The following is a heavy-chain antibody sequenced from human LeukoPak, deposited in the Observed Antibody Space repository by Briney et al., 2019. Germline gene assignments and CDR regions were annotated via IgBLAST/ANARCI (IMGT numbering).Heavy chain of an antibody. Sequence: GGSLRLSCAASGFTFSTYGMHWVRQAPGKGLEWEAFIRNDGSDKYYAVSVKGRFTISRDNSKNTLYLQMNSLRAEDTALYYCAKDRAFGQFLWGNDYWGQGTLVTVSS. D-gene: IGHD3-10*01. CDR2: IRNDGSDK. J-gene: IGHJ4*02. V-gene: IGHV3-30*02. CDR3: AKDRAFGQFLWGNDY. CDR1: GFTFSTYG.